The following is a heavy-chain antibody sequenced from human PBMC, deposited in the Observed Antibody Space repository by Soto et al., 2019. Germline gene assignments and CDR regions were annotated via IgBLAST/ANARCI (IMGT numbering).Heavy chain of an antibody. Sequence: VASVKVSCKASGYTFTSYDINWVRQATGQGLEWMGWMNPNSGNTGYAQKFQGRVTMTRNTSISTAYMELSSLRSEDTAVYYCARVDSGYDHDAFDIWGQGTMVTVSS. D-gene: IGHD5-12*01. V-gene: IGHV1-8*01. CDR3: ARVDSGYDHDAFDI. J-gene: IGHJ3*02. CDR1: GYTFTSYD. CDR2: MNPNSGNT.